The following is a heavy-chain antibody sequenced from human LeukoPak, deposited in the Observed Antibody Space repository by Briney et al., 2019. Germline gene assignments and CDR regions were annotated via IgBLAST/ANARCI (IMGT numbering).Heavy chain of an antibody. D-gene: IGHD1/OR15-1a*01. CDR1: GFTFSTVA. V-gene: IGHV3-30-3*01. CDR3: ARVNSNNFDD. CDR2: ISYDGNNE. J-gene: IGHJ4*02. Sequence: GGSLRLSCAASGFTFSTVALHWVRQAPGKGLEWVAVISYDGNNEYNADSVKGRFPISRDNSKNTLYLQMNSLRVEDTAVYYCARVNSNNFDDWGQGTLVTVSS.